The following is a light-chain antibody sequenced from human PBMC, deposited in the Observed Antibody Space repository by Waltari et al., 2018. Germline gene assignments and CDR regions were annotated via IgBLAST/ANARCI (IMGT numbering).Light chain of an antibody. CDR1: SSDVGSYNL. V-gene: IGLV2-23*02. Sequence: QSALTQPASVSGSPGQSITISCTGTSSDVGSYNLVSWYQQHPGKAPKLMIYEVSKRPSGVSNRFSCSKSGNTASLTISGLQAEDEADYYCCSYAGSSTLLFGGGTKLTVL. J-gene: IGLJ2*01. CDR2: EVS. CDR3: CSYAGSSTLL.